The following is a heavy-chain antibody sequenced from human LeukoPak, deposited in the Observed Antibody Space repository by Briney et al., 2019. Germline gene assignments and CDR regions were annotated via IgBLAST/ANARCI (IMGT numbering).Heavy chain of an antibody. Sequence: PGGSLRLSCAVSGFTVSSNYMSWVRQAPGKGLEWVSVIHSGGSTYYADSVKGRFTISRDNAKNTLYLQMNSLRAEDTAVYYCARGNAIAVAGTFDYWGQGTLVTVSS. V-gene: IGHV3-66*01. D-gene: IGHD6-19*01. J-gene: IGHJ4*02. CDR1: GFTVSSNY. CDR3: ARGNAIAVAGTFDY. CDR2: IHSGGST.